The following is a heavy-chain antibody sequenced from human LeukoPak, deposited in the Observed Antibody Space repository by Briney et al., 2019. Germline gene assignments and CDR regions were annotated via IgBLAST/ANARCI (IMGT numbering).Heavy chain of an antibody. CDR3: ARDFYAPLGYFDY. CDR1: GGTFSSYA. D-gene: IGHD2/OR15-2a*01. V-gene: IGHV1-69*13. Sequence: GASVKVSCKASGGTFSSYAISWVRQAPGQGLEWMGGIIPIFGTANYAQKFQGRVTITADESTSTAYMELSSLRSEDTAVYYCARDFYAPLGYFDYWGRGTLVTVSS. J-gene: IGHJ4*02. CDR2: IIPIFGTA.